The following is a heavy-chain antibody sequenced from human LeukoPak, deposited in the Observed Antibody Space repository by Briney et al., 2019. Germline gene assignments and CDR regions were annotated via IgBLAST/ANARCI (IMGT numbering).Heavy chain of an antibody. CDR1: GGAIISSSFY. CDR3: ARLYYSDSAFDY. V-gene: IGHV4-39*01. CDR2: IYSSGST. J-gene: IGHJ4*01. Sequence: SETLSLTCTVYGGAIISSSFYWVWIRQPPGRGLEWIGSIYSSGSTYYNPSVNSRATISVDTSKKELSLELSSVTAADTSMYYCARLYYSDSAFDYWGQGTLVTVSS. D-gene: IGHD3-10*01.